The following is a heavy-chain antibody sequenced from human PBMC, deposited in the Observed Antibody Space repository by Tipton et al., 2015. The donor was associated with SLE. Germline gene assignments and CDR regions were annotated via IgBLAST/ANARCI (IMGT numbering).Heavy chain of an antibody. CDR3: ARRPDGFDI. V-gene: IGHV4-34*01. J-gene: IGHJ3*02. Sequence: TLSLTCAVYGVPFSGYYWSWIRQPPGQGLEWIGVINHSGSTNQNTSLKRRVTISVDASMNHFSLKLSSVTAADTAVYYCARRPDGFDIWGQGTMVIVSS. CDR2: INHSGST. CDR1: GVPFSGYY.